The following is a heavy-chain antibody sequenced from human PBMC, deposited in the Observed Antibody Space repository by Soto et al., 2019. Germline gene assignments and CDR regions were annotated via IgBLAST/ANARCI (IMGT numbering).Heavy chain of an antibody. CDR3: AHRPPYCGGDCFAY. D-gene: IGHD2-21*01. CDR2: IYWDDDK. Sequence: QISLKESGPTLVKPTQTLTLTCTFSGFSLSTNGVGVGWIRQPPGKALEWLALIYWDDDKRYSPSLKSRLTIPKDTSKNQVVLTMTNRAPVDTATYYCAHRPPYCGGDCFAYWGQGTLVTVSS. V-gene: IGHV2-5*02. CDR1: GFSLSTNGVG. J-gene: IGHJ4*02.